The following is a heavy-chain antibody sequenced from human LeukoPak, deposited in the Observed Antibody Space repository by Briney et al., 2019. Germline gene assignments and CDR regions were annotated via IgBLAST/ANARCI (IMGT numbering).Heavy chain of an antibody. Sequence: GASVKVSCKVSGHTLTELSIHWVRQAPGKGLERMGFFVPDDGQAMYPQNFQGRISITEDTSTDTVHMELRSLTSEDTAVYYCARSAVVLPYSFDSWGQGTLVTASS. CDR2: FVPDDGQA. CDR3: ARSAVVLPYSFDS. J-gene: IGHJ5*01. V-gene: IGHV1-24*01. CDR1: GHTLTELS. D-gene: IGHD2-15*01.